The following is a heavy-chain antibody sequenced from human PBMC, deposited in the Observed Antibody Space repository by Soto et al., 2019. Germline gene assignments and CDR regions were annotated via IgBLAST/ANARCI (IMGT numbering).Heavy chain of an antibody. CDR2: IWYHGSNK. J-gene: IGHJ4*02. CDR3: ARDRDPGQWLTTNYFDY. D-gene: IGHD6-19*01. CDR1: GFTFSSYG. V-gene: IGHV3-33*01. Sequence: GGSLRLSCAASGFTFSSYGMHWVRQAPGKGLEWVAVIWYHGSNKYYADSVKGRFTISRDNSKNTLYLQMNSLRAEDTAVHYCARDRDPGQWLTTNYFDYWGQGTLVTVSS.